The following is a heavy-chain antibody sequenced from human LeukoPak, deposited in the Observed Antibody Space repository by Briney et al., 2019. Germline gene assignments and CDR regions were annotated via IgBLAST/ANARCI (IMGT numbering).Heavy chain of an antibody. V-gene: IGHV4-38-2*01. D-gene: IGHD3-10*01. Sequence: PSETLSLTCAVSGYSISTGYYWGWIRQPPGKGLEWIGIIYQSGSTFCNPSLRTRVTISVDTSKNQFSLNLSSVTAADTAVYYCARIFGSGNENYFYYMDVWGKGTTVTVSS. CDR1: GYSISTGYY. CDR2: IYQSGST. J-gene: IGHJ6*03. CDR3: ARIFGSGNENYFYYMDV.